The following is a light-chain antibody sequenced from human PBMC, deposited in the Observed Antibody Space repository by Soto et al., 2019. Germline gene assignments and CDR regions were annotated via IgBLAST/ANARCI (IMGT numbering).Light chain of an antibody. CDR1: QSISRY. Sequence: DIQMTQSPSSLSASVGDRVTITCRASQSISRYLNWYQLKPGKAPKLLIYAASSLQSGVPSRFTGSGYGTDFTLTISSLQHEDIATYYCPQSYSSPGTFGRGTKVEIK. CDR2: AAS. V-gene: IGKV1-39*01. J-gene: IGKJ1*01. CDR3: PQSYSSPGT.